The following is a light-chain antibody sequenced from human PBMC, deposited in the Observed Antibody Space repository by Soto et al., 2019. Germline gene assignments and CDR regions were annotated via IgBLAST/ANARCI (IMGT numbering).Light chain of an antibody. V-gene: IGKV3-15*01. CDR3: QQYNNWPLT. CDR1: QSVSSN. CDR2: GAS. J-gene: IGKJ3*01. Sequence: EIVMTQSPATLSVSPGERATLSCRASQSVSSNLAWYQQKPGQAPRLLIYGASTRATGIPARFSGSGSGTDFTLPISSLQSEDFAVYYCQQYNNWPLTFGPGTKVDIK.